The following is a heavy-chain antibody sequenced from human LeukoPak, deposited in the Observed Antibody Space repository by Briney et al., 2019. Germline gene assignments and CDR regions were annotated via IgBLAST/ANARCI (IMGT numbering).Heavy chain of an antibody. J-gene: IGHJ6*03. CDR2: VYASGTA. CDR1: GGSISSGGYY. Sequence: SETLSLTCTVSGGSISSGGYYWSWIRQPAGKGLEWIGRVYASGTATYNPSLKSRVTISVDTSSNQFSLRLNFVTAADTALYYCVRDTRYDMDVWGNGTAVTVS. CDR3: VRDTRYDMDV. V-gene: IGHV4-61*02.